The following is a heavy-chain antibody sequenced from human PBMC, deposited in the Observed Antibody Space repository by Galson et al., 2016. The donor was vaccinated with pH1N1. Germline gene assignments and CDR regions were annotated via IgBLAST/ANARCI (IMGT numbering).Heavy chain of an antibody. J-gene: IGHJ4*02. CDR1: GYSFRNSW. Sequence: QSGAEVKKPGESLKISCQGSGYSFRNSWIGWVRQMPGKGLEWVGIIYPEDSDSRYRPSFEGQVTLSVDRSINTAYLQWSSLKASDTAMYYCARNTRYDIFPHSFYIDSWGQGTLVTVSS. D-gene: IGHD3-9*01. CDR2: IYPEDSDS. V-gene: IGHV5-51*01. CDR3: ARNTRYDIFPHSFYIDS.